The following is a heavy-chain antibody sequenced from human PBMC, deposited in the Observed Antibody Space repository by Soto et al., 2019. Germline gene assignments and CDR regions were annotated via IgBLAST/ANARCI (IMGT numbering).Heavy chain of an antibody. V-gene: IGHV1-24*01. D-gene: IGHD3-22*01. Sequence: ASVKVSCKASGYSFTSYAMHWVRQAPGQGLEWMGGFDPEDGETIYAQKFQGRVTMTADTSTNTAYMELRSLRSDDTAVYYCARDSPYYDSSGYFLHFDYWGQGTLVTVSS. CDR2: FDPEDGET. J-gene: IGHJ4*02. CDR1: GYSFTSYA. CDR3: ARDSPYYDSSGYFLHFDY.